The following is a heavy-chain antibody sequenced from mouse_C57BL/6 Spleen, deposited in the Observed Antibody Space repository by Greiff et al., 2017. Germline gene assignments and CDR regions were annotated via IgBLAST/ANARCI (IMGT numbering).Heavy chain of an antibody. CDR3: ARGYYGSSTWCAD. J-gene: IGHJ3*01. V-gene: IGHV1-53*01. CDR1: GYTFTSYW. D-gene: IGHD1-1*01. Sequence: VQLQQPGTELVKPGASVKLSCKASGYTFTSYWLHWVKQRPGQGLEWIGNLNPSNGGTNYNEKFLSKATLTVDKSSSTAYMQLRSLTSEDCAVCYCARGYYGSSTWCADWGQGALVTVSA. CDR2: LNPSNGGT.